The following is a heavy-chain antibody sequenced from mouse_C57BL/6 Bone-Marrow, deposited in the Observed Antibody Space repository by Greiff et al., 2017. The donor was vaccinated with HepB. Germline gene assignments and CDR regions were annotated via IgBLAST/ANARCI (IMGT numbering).Heavy chain of an antibody. CDR3: VRAPILYYFDY. J-gene: IGHJ2*01. CDR1: GYTFTSYG. CDR2: IYPRSGNT. Sequence: QVQLQQSGAELARPGASVKPSCKASGYTFTSYGISWVKQRTGQGLEWIGEIYPRSGNTYYNEKFKGKATLTADKSSSTAYMELRSLTSEDSAVYFCVRAPILYYFDYWGQGTTLTVSS. V-gene: IGHV1-81*01.